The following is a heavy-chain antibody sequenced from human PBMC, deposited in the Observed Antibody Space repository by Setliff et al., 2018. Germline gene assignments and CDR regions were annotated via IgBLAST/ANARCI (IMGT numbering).Heavy chain of an antibody. V-gene: IGHV3-23*01. J-gene: IGHJ4*02. CDR2: ISGSGGST. CDR1: GFTFSSYA. D-gene: IGHD2-2*02. CDR3: ASPFNIYTAYY. Sequence: GGSLRLSCAASGFTFSSYAMSWVRQAPGKGLEWVSAISGSGGSTYYADSVKGRFTISRDNAKNSVYLQMNSLRVEDTAIYYCASPFNIYTAYYWGQGTLVTVSS.